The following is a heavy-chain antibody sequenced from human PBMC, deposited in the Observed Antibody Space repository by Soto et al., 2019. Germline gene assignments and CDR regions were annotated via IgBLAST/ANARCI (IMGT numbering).Heavy chain of an antibody. J-gene: IGHJ3*02. D-gene: IGHD3-9*01. V-gene: IGHV4-39*01. CDR3: ARPTIYYDILTGYPLGAFDI. CDR1: GGSISSGGYY. CDR2: IYYSGST. Sequence: SETLSLTCTVSGGSISSGGYYWGWIRQPPGKGLEWIGSIYYSGSTYYNPSLKSRVTISVDTSKNQFSLKLSSVTAADTAVYYCARPTIYYDILTGYPLGAFDIWGQGTMVTVSS.